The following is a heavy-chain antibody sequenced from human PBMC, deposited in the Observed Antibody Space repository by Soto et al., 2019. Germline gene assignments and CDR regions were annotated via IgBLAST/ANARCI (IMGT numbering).Heavy chain of an antibody. J-gene: IGHJ4*02. D-gene: IGHD6-19*01. Sequence: QVQLVQSGPEVKKPGSSVKVSCKAPGGTFSSYSISWVRQAPGQGLEWMGGIMPLFGTPNYAQKFQGRVTITADESTSTAYMELSSLRSEDTAMFYCATRNSTGYFDYWGQGTLVTVSS. CDR2: IMPLFGTP. V-gene: IGHV1-69*12. CDR3: ATRNSTGYFDY. CDR1: GGTFSSYS.